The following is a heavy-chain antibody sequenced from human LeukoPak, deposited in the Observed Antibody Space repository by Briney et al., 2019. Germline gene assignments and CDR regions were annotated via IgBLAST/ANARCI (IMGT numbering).Heavy chain of an antibody. CDR1: GFTFSTYD. V-gene: IGHV3-23*01. CDR2: ISGSGGST. J-gene: IGHJ4*02. D-gene: IGHD5-18*01. Sequence: GGTLRLSCAASGFTFSTYDMSWVRQAPGKGLEWVSAISGSGGSTFYADSVKGRFTISRDNSKNTLYLQMNSLRAEDTAVCYCAKFRGYSYGPIGYWGQGTLVTVSS. CDR3: AKFRGYSYGPIGY.